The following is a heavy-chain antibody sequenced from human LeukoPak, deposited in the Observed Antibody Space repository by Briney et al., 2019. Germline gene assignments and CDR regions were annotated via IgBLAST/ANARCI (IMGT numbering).Heavy chain of an antibody. V-gene: IGHV4-59*01. CDR1: GGSISSYY. Sequence: PSETLSHTCTVSGGSISSYYWSWIRQPPGKGLEWIGYIYYSGSTNYNPSLKSRVTISVDTSKNQFSLKLSSVTAADTAVYYCARAVAGTFDYWGQGTLVTVSS. CDR3: ARAVAGTFDY. J-gene: IGHJ4*02. D-gene: IGHD6-19*01. CDR2: IYYSGST.